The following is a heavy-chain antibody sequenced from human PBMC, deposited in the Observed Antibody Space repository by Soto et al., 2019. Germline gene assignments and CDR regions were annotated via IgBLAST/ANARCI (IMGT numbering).Heavy chain of an antibody. CDR1: GFTFSSYN. CDR3: ARRTRWFGELTTRYFDY. D-gene: IGHD3-10*01. J-gene: IGHJ4*02. V-gene: IGHV3-21*01. CDR2: ISISSSYI. Sequence: EVQLVESGGGLVQPGGSLRLSCAASGFTFSSYNMNWVRQAPGKGLEWVSSISISSSYIYYADSVKGRFTISRDNAKNSLYLQMNSLRADDTAVYYCARRTRWFGELTTRYFDYWGQGTRVTVSS.